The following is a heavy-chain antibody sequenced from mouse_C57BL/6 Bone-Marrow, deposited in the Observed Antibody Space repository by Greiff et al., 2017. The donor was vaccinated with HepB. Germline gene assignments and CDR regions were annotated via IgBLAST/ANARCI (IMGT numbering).Heavy chain of an antibody. CDR1: GYTFTSYW. CDR3: ARSTYYGSSPAWFAY. J-gene: IGHJ3*01. D-gene: IGHD1-1*01. Sequence: QVQLQQPGAELVRPGTSVKLSCKASGYTFTSYWMHWVKQRPGQGLEWIGVIDPSDSYTNYNQKFKGKATLTVDTSSSTAYMQLSSLTSEDSAVYYCARSTYYGSSPAWFAYWGQGTLVTVSA. V-gene: IGHV1-59*01. CDR2: IDPSDSYT.